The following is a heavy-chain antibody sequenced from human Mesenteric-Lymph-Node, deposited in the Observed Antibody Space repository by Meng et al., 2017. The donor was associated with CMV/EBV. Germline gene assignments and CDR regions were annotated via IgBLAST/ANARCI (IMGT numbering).Heavy chain of an antibody. J-gene: IGHJ4*02. Sequence: LSGAASGFSISGYRVDWVRQAPGKGLEWVSSISSSGTYIYYADSVKGRFTISRDNAENSLYLQMDSLRAEDTAVYYCATLHSTGFDYWGQGTLVTVSS. D-gene: IGHD6-19*01. CDR2: ISSSGTYI. V-gene: IGHV3-21*06. CDR1: GFSISGYR. CDR3: ATLHSTGFDY.